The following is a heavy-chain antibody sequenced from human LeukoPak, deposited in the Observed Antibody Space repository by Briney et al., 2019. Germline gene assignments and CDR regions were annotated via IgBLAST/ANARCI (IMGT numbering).Heavy chain of an antibody. Sequence: SETLSRTGTVSGGSISSYYWSWIRRPAGKGLEGIGRIFVSGTTNYNPSLESRVTMSIDTSKNQFSLKLRSVTAADTAVYYCWGADRAGRFDYWGQGTLVTVSS. V-gene: IGHV4-4*07. CDR1: GGSISSYY. CDR2: IFVSGTT. J-gene: IGHJ4*02. CDR3: WGADRAGRFDY.